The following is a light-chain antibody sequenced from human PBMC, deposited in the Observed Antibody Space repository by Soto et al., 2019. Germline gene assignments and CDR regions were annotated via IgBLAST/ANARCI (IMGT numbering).Light chain of an antibody. V-gene: IGKV1-6*02. Sequence: AIQMTQSPSSLSASVGDRVTITCRASQGIRDDLGWYQQKAGKAPKLLIYAASILQTGVPSRFSGSGSGTEFTLTISNLQPDDFATYYCLQDYTYPRTFGQGTKVEVK. J-gene: IGKJ1*01. CDR2: AAS. CDR1: QGIRDD. CDR3: LQDYTYPRT.